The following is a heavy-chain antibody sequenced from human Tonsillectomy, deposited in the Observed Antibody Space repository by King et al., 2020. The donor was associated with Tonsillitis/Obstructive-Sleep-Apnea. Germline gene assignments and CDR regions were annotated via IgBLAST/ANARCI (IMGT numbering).Heavy chain of an antibody. CDR3: ARAKSTALPYPGLARTLPFDH. CDR1: GFTVSSNY. Sequence: VQLVESGGGLVQPGGSLRLSCAASGFTVSSNYMSWVRQAPGKGLEWVAVIYNGGSTYYADSVKGRFTISRDNSKNTLYLQMNSLRAEDTAVYYCARAKSTALPYPGLARTLPFDHWGQGTLVTVSS. D-gene: IGHD1-1*01. J-gene: IGHJ4*02. CDR2: IYNGGST. V-gene: IGHV3-66*01.